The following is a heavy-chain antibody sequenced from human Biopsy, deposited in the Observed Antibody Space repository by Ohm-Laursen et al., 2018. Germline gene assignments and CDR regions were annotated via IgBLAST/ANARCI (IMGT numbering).Heavy chain of an antibody. V-gene: IGHV1-46*01. CDR1: GYSFTSYY. J-gene: IGHJ4*02. CDR3: ARNTGWYGDLYYFDY. D-gene: IGHD6-19*01. CDR2: INPSGSTT. Sequence: SVKVSCKASGYSFTSYYMHWVRQAPGQGLEWMGMINPSGSTTSYPQIFQGRVTMARDTSKSTVYMELSSLRSADTAVYFCARNTGWYGDLYYFDYWGQGTLVTVSS.